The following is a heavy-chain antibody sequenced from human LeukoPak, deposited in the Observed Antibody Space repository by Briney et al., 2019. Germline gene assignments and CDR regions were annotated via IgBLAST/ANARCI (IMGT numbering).Heavy chain of an antibody. CDR2: FDPDDGET. Sequence: ASVKVSCKVSGYTLTELSMHWVRQAPGKGLEWMGGFDPDDGETIYAQKFQGRVTMTEDTSTDTAYMELSSLRSEDTAVYYCATVGGKRVVTTHWFDPWGQGTLVTVSS. CDR3: ATVGGKRVVTTHWFDP. V-gene: IGHV1-24*01. J-gene: IGHJ5*02. D-gene: IGHD3-3*01. CDR1: GYTLTELS.